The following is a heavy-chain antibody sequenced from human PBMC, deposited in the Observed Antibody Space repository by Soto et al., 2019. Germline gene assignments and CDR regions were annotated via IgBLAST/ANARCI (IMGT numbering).Heavy chain of an antibody. V-gene: IGHV1-69*06. Sequence: QVQLVQSGAEVKKPGSSVKVSCKASGGTFTNYAISWVRQAPGQGLQWMGQIIPLFGTTEYAQKFHDRVTFPADRSTSTAYMELSSLSSADTAVYYCARLGYCGGRSSSWGQGTRVTVSS. J-gene: IGHJ5*02. CDR3: ARLGYCGGRSSS. CDR2: IIPLFGTT. D-gene: IGHD2-15*01. CDR1: GGTFTNYA.